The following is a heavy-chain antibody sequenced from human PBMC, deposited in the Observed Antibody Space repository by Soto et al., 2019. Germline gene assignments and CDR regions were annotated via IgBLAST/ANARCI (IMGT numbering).Heavy chain of an antibody. Sequence: EVQLVESGGGLVQPGGSLRLSCAASGFIFNNYWMSWVRQAPGQGLEWVANIKGDGSEKYSVDSLKGRFTISRDNVKNALYLQMNSRRVEDTAVYYCAKWEADSRRGNYAIDYWGQGTLVTVSS. D-gene: IGHD1-26*01. CDR1: GFIFNNYW. V-gene: IGHV3-7*01. CDR3: AKWEADSRRGNYAIDY. J-gene: IGHJ4*02. CDR2: IKGDGSEK.